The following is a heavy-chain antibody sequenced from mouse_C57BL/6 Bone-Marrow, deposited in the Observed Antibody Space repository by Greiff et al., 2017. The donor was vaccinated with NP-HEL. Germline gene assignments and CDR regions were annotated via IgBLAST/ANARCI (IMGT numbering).Heavy chain of an antibody. CDR3: ARDGNYKAY. V-gene: IGHV1-50*01. Sequence: QVQLKQPGAELVKPGASVKLSCKASGYTFTSYWMQWVKQRPGQGLEWIGEIDPSDSYTNYNQKFKGKATLTVDTSSSTAYMQLSSLTSEDSAVYYCARDGNYKAYWGQGTLVTVSA. CDR1: GYTFTSYW. D-gene: IGHD2-1*01. CDR2: IDPSDSYT. J-gene: IGHJ3*01.